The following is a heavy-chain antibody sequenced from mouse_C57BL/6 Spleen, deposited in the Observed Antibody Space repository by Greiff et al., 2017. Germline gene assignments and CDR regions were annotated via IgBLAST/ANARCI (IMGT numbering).Heavy chain of an antibody. CDR2: ISGGGGNT. J-gene: IGHJ2*01. D-gene: IGHD2-1*01. CDR1: GFTFSSYT. CDR3: ARHEGNKYYFDY. V-gene: IGHV5-9*01. Sequence: EVKLVESGGGLVKPGGSLKLSCAASGFTFSSYTMSWVRQTPGMRLEWVATISGGGGNTYYPDSVKGRFTISRDNAKNTLYLQMSRLRSEDTALYYGARHEGNKYYFDYWGQGTTLTVSS.